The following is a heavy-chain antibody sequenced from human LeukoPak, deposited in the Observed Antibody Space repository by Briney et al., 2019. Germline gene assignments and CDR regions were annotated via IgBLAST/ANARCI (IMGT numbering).Heavy chain of an antibody. V-gene: IGHV1-69*13. J-gene: IGHJ3*02. Sequence: ASVKVSCKASGGTFSSYAISWVRQAPGQGLEWMGGIIPIFGTANYAQKFQGRVTITADESTSTAYMELSSLRSEDTAVYYCASGEILGLDSYGPVNAFDIWGQGTMVTVSS. CDR1: GGTFSSYA. CDR2: IIPIFGTA. D-gene: IGHD5-18*01. CDR3: ASGEILGLDSYGPVNAFDI.